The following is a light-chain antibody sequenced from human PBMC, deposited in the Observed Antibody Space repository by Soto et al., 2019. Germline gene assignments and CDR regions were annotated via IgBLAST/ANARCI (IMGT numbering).Light chain of an antibody. V-gene: IGKV3-15*01. CDR1: QNIGNN. J-gene: IGKJ1*01. CDR2: GAS. CDR3: QQYNSYSKWT. Sequence: VMTQSPATLSASPGERVILSCRASQNIGNNLAWYQQKPGQAPRLLMYGASSRASDTPARFSGSGSATDFTLTISSLQSEDFATYYCQQYNSYSKWTFGQGTRVEIK.